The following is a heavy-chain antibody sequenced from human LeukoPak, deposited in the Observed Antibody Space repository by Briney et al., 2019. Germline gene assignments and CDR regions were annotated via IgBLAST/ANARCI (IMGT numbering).Heavy chain of an antibody. CDR3: AREKRWLQSPYYFDY. CDR1: GFTFSSYW. V-gene: IGHV3-7*01. CDR2: IKQDGSEK. Sequence: GGSLRLSCAASGFTFSSYWMSWVRQAPGKGLEWVANIKQDGSEKYYVDSVKGRFTISRDNAKNSLYLQMNSLRAEDTAVYYCAREKRWLQSPYYFDYWGQGTLVTVSS. D-gene: IGHD5-24*01. J-gene: IGHJ4*02.